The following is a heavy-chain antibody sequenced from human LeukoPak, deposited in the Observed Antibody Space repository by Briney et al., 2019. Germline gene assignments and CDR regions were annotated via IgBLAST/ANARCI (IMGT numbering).Heavy chain of an antibody. CDR1: GVTFSSYA. D-gene: IGHD3-16*01. J-gene: IGHJ4*02. V-gene: IGHV3-23*01. CDR3: AILRPSGGDY. Sequence: GGSLRLSCAASGVTFSSYAIIWGRHAPRGGLGWVSAISGGGSSTYYADSVKARFTISRDNSKNTLYLQIHTLRAEDTAIYYCAILRPSGGDYWGQGTLVTVSS. CDR2: ISGGGSST.